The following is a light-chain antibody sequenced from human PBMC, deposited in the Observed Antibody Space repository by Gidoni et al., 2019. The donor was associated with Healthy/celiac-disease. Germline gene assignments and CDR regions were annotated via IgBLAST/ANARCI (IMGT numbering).Light chain of an antibody. V-gene: IGKV1-39*01. CDR2: AAS. Sequence: DIQMTQSPSSLSASVGDRVNITCRASQSISSYLNWYQQKPGKAPKLLIYAASSLQSGVPSRFSGGGSGPDFTLTISSLQPEDFATYYCQQSYSTPGTFGQGTKVEIK. CDR3: QQSYSTPGT. CDR1: QSISSY. J-gene: IGKJ1*01.